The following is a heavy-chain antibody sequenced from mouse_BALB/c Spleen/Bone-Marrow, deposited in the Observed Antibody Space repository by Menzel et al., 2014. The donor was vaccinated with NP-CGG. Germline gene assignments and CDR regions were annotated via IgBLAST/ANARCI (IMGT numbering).Heavy chain of an antibody. CDR3: TRSNYGYWYFDV. CDR1: GYTFTSYY. J-gene: IGHJ1*01. V-gene: IGHV1S81*02. CDR2: INPINGGT. Sequence: QVQLQQPGAELVKPGASVKLSCKASGYTFTSYYMYWVRQRPVQGLEWIGEINPINGGTKISEKFKSRATLTVDKSSSTAFMQLSTLTSEDSAVYYCTRSNYGYWYFDVWGAGTTVTVSS. D-gene: IGHD1-1*01.